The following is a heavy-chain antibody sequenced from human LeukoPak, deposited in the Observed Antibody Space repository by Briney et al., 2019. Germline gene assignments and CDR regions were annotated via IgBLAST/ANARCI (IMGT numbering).Heavy chain of an antibody. V-gene: IGHV4-38-2*01. D-gene: IGHD4-23*01. CDR2: IYHSGST. J-gene: IGHJ5*02. Sequence: SETLSLTCAVSGYSISSGYYWGWIRQPPGKGLEWIGSIYHSGSTYYNPSLKSRVTISVDTSKNQFSLKLSSVAAADTAVYYCANQPGGPTPWGQGTLVTVSS. CDR1: GYSISSGYY. CDR3: ANQPGGPTP.